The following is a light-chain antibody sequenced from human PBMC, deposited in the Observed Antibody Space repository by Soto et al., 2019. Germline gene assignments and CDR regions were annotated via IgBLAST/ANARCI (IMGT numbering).Light chain of an antibody. Sequence: DIQKTHSPSTLAGSVGYGVTIAFRARQNIRNWLAWYQQKPGKAPNPLIYDASSLKSGVPARFSGSGSGTEFTLTISSLQPDDFATYYCQQYNTYSTFGQGTRLEI. CDR3: QQYNTYST. CDR1: QNIRNW. CDR2: DAS. J-gene: IGKJ5*01. V-gene: IGKV1-5*01.